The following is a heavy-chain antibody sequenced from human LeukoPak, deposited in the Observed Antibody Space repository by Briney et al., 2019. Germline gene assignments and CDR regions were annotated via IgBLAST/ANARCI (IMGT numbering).Heavy chain of an antibody. J-gene: IGHJ4*02. Sequence: NPSETLSLTCTVSGGSISIHYWSWIRQPPGKGLEWIGYVYYSGSTIYNPSLQSRVTMSVDVSKNQFSLRLSSVTAADTAVYYCTRDRYGDLPDYWGQGTLVTVSS. CDR2: VYYSGST. CDR1: GGSISIHY. D-gene: IGHD4-17*01. CDR3: TRDRYGDLPDY. V-gene: IGHV4-59*11.